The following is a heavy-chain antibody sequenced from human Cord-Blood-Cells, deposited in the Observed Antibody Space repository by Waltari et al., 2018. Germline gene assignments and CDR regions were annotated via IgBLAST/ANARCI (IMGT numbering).Heavy chain of an antibody. J-gene: IGHJ5*02. D-gene: IGHD2-21*01. Sequence: QVQLVQSGAEVKKPGASVKVSCKASGYTFTSYALHWVRQAPGQRPEWMGWINAGNGNTKYSQKFQGRVTITRDTSASTAYMELSSLRSEDTAVYYCARDPNDSYCGGDCSPFGFDPWGQGTLVTVSS. CDR1: GYTFTSYA. CDR2: INAGNGNT. V-gene: IGHV1-3*01. CDR3: ARDPNDSYCGGDCSPFGFDP.